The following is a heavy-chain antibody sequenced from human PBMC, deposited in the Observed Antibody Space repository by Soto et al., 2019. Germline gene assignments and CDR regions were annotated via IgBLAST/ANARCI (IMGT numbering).Heavy chain of an antibody. J-gene: IGHJ4*01. D-gene: IGHD3-9*01. CDR2: LWYDGSNK. V-gene: IGHV3-33*01. CDR1: GFTFSSYG. CDR3: ARENAAYYQIMTRYYNPYY. Sequence: QVQLVEYGGGVVQPGRSLRLSCAASGFTFSSYGMHRVRQAPGKGLAWVAVLWYDGSNKYYADSVKGRFTISRDNSKNTRYMHINSLGPANTAVYYWARENAAYYQIMTRYYNPYYWGQGTLVTVSS.